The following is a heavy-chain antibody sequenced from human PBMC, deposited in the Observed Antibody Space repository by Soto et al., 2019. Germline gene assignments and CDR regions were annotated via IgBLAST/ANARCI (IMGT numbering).Heavy chain of an antibody. J-gene: IGHJ4*02. CDR2: IIPLFRTT. Sequence: QVQLVQSGAEVKKPGSSVKVSCKTSGDTFSSYAISWVRQAPGQGLEWVGGIIPLFRTTDYAQKFQGRVTITADESTNTAYMELSSLRSEDTAVYYCARNPLAVAYRSGDWGQGTLVTVSS. D-gene: IGHD6-19*01. V-gene: IGHV1-69*01. CDR1: GDTFSSYA. CDR3: ARNPLAVAYRSGD.